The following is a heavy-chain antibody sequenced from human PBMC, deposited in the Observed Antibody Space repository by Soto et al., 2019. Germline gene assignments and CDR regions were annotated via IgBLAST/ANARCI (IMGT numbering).Heavy chain of an antibody. CDR2: IYYSGST. CDR3: ARTVAAAASAVVDY. V-gene: IGHV4-59*02. CDR1: GGSVSGHY. D-gene: IGHD6-13*01. J-gene: IGHJ4*02. Sequence: QVQLQESGPGLVKPSETLSLTCTVSGGSVSGHYWSWIRQPPGKGLEWIGYIYYSGSTTYNPSLMSRVTIGVDTSKNQFSLRLSSATAADTAVYYCARTVAAAASAVVDYWGRGTLVIVSS.